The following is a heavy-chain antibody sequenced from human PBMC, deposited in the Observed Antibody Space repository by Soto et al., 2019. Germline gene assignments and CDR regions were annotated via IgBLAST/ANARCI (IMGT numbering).Heavy chain of an antibody. Sequence: GGSLRLSCAASGFTFGSYGMHWARQAPGKGLEWVAVILYDGSHKYYADSVKGRFTISRDNSKNTLYLQMNSLEAEDTAVYYCAKDGDVVPTATYYYFYMDVWGRGTTVTVSS. J-gene: IGHJ6*03. CDR3: AKDGDVVPTATYYYFYMDV. CDR2: ILYDGSHK. CDR1: GFTFGSYG. D-gene: IGHD2-2*01. V-gene: IGHV3-30*18.